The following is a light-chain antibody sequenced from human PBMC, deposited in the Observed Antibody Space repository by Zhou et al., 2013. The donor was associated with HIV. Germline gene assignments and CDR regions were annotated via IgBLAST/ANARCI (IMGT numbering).Light chain of an antibody. Sequence: DIVLTQSPGTLSLSPGQRATLSCRASQSIGTYLAWYQHKPGQAPRVLIFGASHRATGIPDRFSGSGSGTDFTLIISSLQSEDFAVYYCQQYNNWPPYTFGQGTKLEIK. V-gene: IGKV3D-15*01. CDR2: GAS. CDR3: QQYNNWPPYT. CDR1: QSIGTY. J-gene: IGKJ2*01.